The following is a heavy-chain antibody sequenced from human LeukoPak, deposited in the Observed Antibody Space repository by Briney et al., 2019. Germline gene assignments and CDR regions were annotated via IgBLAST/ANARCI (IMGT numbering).Heavy chain of an antibody. V-gene: IGHV3-7*03. CDR2: IKQDGSEK. Sequence: GGSLKLSCAASGFTFGDTWMNWVRQVPGQGLEWVANIKQDGSEKFYVASVKGRFTISRDNGKSSLYLQMNSLRAEDTALYYCATSYDMGWLIGYWGQGTLVTVSS. CDR1: GFTFGDTW. J-gene: IGHJ4*02. CDR3: ATSYDMGWLIGY. D-gene: IGHD3/OR15-3a*01.